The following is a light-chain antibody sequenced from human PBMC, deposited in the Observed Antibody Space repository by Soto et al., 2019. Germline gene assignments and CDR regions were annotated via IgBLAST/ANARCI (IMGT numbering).Light chain of an antibody. V-gene: IGLV2-14*01. CDR1: SSDVGNYIF. CDR2: DIN. J-gene: IGLJ1*01. Sequence: QSVLTQPASVSGSPGQSITISCTGTSSDVGNYIFVSWYRQHPGKAPKLMIYDINNRPSGVSNRFSGSKSGNTASLTISGLQAEDEADYYCSSYTSSSTPYVFGTGTKVTVL. CDR3: SSYTSSSTPYV.